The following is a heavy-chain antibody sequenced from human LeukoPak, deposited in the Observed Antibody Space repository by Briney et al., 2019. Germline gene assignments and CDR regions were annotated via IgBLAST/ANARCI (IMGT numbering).Heavy chain of an antibody. CDR2: ISPIFGTA. V-gene: IGHV1-69*13. CDR1: GGTFSSYA. Sequence: SVKVSCKASGGTFSSYAISWVRQAPGQGLEWMGGISPIFGTANYAQKFQGRVTITADESTSTAYMELSSLRSEDTAVYYCARESEESGWYVGAARYHDAFDIWGQGTMVTVSS. J-gene: IGHJ3*02. CDR3: ARESEESGWYVGAARYHDAFDI. D-gene: IGHD6-19*01.